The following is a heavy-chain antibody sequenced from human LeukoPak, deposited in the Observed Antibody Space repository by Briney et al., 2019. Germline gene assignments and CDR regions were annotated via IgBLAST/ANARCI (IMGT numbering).Heavy chain of an antibody. Sequence: AGGSLRLSCAASGFTFSSYWMSWVRQAPGKGVGGVANIKQDGREKYYVDSVKGRFTISRDNAKNSLYLQMNSLRAEDTAVYYCARDKWELLSWFDPWGQGTLVTVSS. CDR3: ARDKWELLSWFDP. D-gene: IGHD1-26*01. J-gene: IGHJ5*02. CDR1: GFTFSSYW. V-gene: IGHV3-7*01. CDR2: IKQDGREK.